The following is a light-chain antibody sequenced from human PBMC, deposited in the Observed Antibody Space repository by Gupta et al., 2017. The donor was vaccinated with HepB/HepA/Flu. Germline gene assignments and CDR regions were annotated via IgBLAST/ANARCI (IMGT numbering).Light chain of an antibody. CDR1: QSVRKNF. CDR3: QQYGGSPLT. CDR2: AAS. J-gene: IGKJ4*01. Sequence: EIVLTQSPGTLSLSPEERATLSCRASQSVRKNFLAWYQQKSGQAPRLLIYAASSRATGIPDRFSGSGSGTDFTLTISRLEPEDFAVYYCQQYGGSPLTCGGGTKVEIK. V-gene: IGKV3-20*01.